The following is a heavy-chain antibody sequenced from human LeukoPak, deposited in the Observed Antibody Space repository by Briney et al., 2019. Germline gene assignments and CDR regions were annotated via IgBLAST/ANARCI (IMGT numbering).Heavy chain of an antibody. Sequence: GGSLRLSCAASGFTFSSYGMHWVRQAPGKGLEWVAFIRYDGSNKYHADSVKGRFTISRDNSKNTLYLQMNSLRAEDTAVYYCAKDLAVEDYFDHWGQGTLVTVSS. J-gene: IGHJ4*02. CDR2: IRYDGSNK. D-gene: IGHD6-19*01. V-gene: IGHV3-30*02. CDR3: AKDLAVEDYFDH. CDR1: GFTFSSYG.